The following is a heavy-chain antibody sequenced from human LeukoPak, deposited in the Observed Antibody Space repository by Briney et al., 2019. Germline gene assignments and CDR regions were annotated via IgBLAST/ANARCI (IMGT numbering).Heavy chain of an antibody. CDR1: GFTFSSYF. J-gene: IGHJ4*02. V-gene: IGHV3-21*01. CDR2: ISSSSSYI. CDR3: ARDRGGAAFDY. Sequence: PGGSLRLSCAASGFTFSSYFMNWVRQAPGKGLEWVSSISSSSSYIYYADSVKGRFTISRDSAKNSLYLQMNSLRAEDTAVYYCARDRGGAAFDYWGQGTLVTVSS. D-gene: IGHD3-16*01.